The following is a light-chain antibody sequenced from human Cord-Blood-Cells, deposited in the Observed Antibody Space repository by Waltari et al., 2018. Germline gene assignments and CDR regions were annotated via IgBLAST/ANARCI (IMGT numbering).Light chain of an antibody. J-gene: IGKJ3*01. CDR3: QQYYSTFT. CDR1: QSVLYSSNNKNY. CDR2: WAS. Sequence: SLAVSLGERATINCKSSQSVLYSSNNKNYLAWYQQKPGQPPKLLIYWASTRESGVPDRFSGSGSGTDFTLTISSLQAEDVAVYYCQQYYSTFTFGPGTKVDIK. V-gene: IGKV4-1*01.